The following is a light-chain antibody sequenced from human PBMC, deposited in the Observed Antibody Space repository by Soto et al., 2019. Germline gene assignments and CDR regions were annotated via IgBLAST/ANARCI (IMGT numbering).Light chain of an antibody. V-gene: IGKV3-11*01. CDR3: QQRNRWPPIFT. Sequence: EIVLTQSPATLSLSPGERATLSCRASQSAGSYLAWYQQKPGQAPRLLIYDASNRATGIPARFSGSGSGTDFTLTISSLEPEDFAVYYCQQRNRWPPIFTFGPGTKVDFK. CDR1: QSAGSY. CDR2: DAS. J-gene: IGKJ3*01.